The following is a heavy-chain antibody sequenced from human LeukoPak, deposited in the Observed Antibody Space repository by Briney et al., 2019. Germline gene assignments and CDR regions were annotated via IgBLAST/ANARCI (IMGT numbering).Heavy chain of an antibody. CDR1: GFTFSSYE. D-gene: IGHD3-9*01. V-gene: IGHV3-48*03. CDR3: AKEVVLRYFDR. Sequence: GGSLRLSCAASGFTFSSYEMNWVRQAPGKGLEWVSYINSSGSTIYYADSVKGRFTISRDNAKNSLYLQMNSLRAEDTAVYYCAKEVVLRYFDRWGQGTLVTVSS. CDR2: INSSGSTI. J-gene: IGHJ4*02.